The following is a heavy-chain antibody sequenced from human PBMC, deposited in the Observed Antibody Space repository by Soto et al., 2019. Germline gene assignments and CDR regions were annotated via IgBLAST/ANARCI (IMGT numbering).Heavy chain of an antibody. Sequence: GGSLRLSCAASGFTFSNYSMNWVRQAPGKGLEWVSFIYLSSKTTDYRESVKGRFTLSKDNSMKSVYLQMNSLRVEDASVYYCTKDRVPDGIYSFDYWGQGALVTVSS. J-gene: IGHJ4*02. CDR2: IYLSSKTT. D-gene: IGHD2-15*01. CDR3: TKDRVPDGIYSFDY. CDR1: GFTFSNYS. V-gene: IGHV3-23*05.